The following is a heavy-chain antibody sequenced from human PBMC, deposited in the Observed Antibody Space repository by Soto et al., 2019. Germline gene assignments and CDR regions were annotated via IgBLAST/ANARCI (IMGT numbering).Heavy chain of an antibody. CDR2: ISSSSSYT. V-gene: IGHV3-21*05. J-gene: IGHJ4*02. D-gene: IGHD4-17*01. CDR3: ARDKGMTAVTTWDF. Sequence: PGGSLRLSCAASGFTFSSYAMSWVRQAPGKGLEWVSYISSSSSYTNYADSVKGRFTISRDDAKNSLYLQMNSLRAEDTAVYFCARDKGMTAVTTWDFWGQGTLVTVSS. CDR1: GFTFSSYA.